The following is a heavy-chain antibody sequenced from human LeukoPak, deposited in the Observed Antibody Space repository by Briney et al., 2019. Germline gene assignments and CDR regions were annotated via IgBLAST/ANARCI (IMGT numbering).Heavy chain of an antibody. D-gene: IGHD2-15*01. V-gene: IGHV3-7*01. CDR3: ASDCSSSSCLDY. Sequence: GGSLRLSCVASGFRFSRYWMSWVRQAPGKGLEWVANTNQEGSEKHYVDSVKGRFTISRDNAKNSLYLQMNTLRVEDTAVYYCASDCSSSSCLDYWGQGTLVTVSS. CDR1: GFRFSRYW. CDR2: TNQEGSEK. J-gene: IGHJ4*02.